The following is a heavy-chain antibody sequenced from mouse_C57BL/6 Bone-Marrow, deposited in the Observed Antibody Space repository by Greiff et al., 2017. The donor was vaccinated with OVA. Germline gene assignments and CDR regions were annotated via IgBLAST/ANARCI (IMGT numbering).Heavy chain of an antibody. J-gene: IGHJ4*01. Sequence: EVQLLESGAGLVKPGGSLKLSCAASGFTFSSYAMSWVRQTPEKRLEWVAYISSGGDYIYYADTLKGRFTISRDNARNTRYLQMSSLKSEDTAMYYCTRDGYYAMDYWGQGTSVTVSA. CDR2: ISSGGDYI. CDR1: GFTFSSYA. CDR3: TRDGYYAMDY. V-gene: IGHV5-9-1*02. D-gene: IGHD2-3*01.